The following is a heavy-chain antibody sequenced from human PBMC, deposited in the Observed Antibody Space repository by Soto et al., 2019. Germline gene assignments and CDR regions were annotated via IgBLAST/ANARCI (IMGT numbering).Heavy chain of an antibody. V-gene: IGHV3-74*01. Sequence: EVQLVESGGGLVRPGGSLRLSCAVAGYTFANHWMHWVRQAPGKGLEWVSRMNSDGSLINYADSVKGRFTVSRDNARNTLDLQMNSLRVEDTAVYYCATAEVDYWGPGTLVTVSS. CDR1: GYTFANHW. CDR3: ATAEVDY. CDR2: MNSDGSLI. J-gene: IGHJ4*02.